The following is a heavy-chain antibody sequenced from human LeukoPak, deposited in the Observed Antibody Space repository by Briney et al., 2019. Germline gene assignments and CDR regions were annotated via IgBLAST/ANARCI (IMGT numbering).Heavy chain of an antibody. CDR2: ISSSGSTI. CDR3: ASREGYYYDSSGYLNY. CDR1: GFTFSDYY. Sequence: GGSPRLSCAASGFTFSDYYMSWIRQAPGEGLEWVSYISSSGSTIYYADSVKGRFTISRDNAKNSLYLQMNSLRAEDTAVYYCASREGYYYDSSGYLNYWGQGTLVTVSS. J-gene: IGHJ4*02. D-gene: IGHD3-22*01. V-gene: IGHV3-11*01.